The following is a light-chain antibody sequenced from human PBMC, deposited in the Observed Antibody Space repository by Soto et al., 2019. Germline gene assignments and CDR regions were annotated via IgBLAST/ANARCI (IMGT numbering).Light chain of an antibody. CDR1: QSVRSRY. CDR2: GSS. J-gene: IGKJ1*01. V-gene: IGKV3-20*01. Sequence: EIVLTQSPGTLSLSPGERATLSCRASQSVRSRYLAWYQQKPGQAPRLLIYGSSSRPPGIPDRVSGSGSGTEFTLTISRLEPEDYAVSYCQQYGTPPQTFGQGTKV. CDR3: QQYGTPPQT.